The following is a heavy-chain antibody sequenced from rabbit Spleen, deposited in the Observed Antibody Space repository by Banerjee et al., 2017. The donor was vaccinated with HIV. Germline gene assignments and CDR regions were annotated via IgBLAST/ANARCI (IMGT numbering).Heavy chain of an antibody. D-gene: IGHD4-1*01. Sequence: QEQLVESGGGLVQPEGSLTLTCVASGFSLNSGDCMCWVRQAPGKGLEWIGCIYTTSDNTYYASWAKGRFTISRSTGLNTVTLQVTSLTAADTATYFCARGAAYSSGWGALDLWGPGTLVTVS. V-gene: IGHV1S43*01. CDR1: GFSLNSGDC. CDR3: ARGAAYSSGWGALDL. CDR2: IYTTSDNT. J-gene: IGHJ4*01.